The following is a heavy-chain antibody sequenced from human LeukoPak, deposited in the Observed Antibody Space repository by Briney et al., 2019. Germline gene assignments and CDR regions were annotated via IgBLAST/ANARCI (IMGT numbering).Heavy chain of an antibody. CDR3: ARGFGELPYYFDY. D-gene: IGHD3-10*01. V-gene: IGHV4-59*01. J-gene: IGHJ4*02. CDR1: GGSISINY. Sequence: SETLSLTCTVSGGSISINYWNWIRQPPGRGLEWIGYIDYSGSTNYNPSLKSRVTISVDTSKKQFSLKLTSVTAADTAVYYCARGFGELPYYFDYWGQGTLVTVSS. CDR2: IDYSGST.